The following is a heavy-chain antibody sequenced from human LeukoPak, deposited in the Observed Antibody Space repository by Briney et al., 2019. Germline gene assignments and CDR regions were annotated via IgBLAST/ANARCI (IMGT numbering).Heavy chain of an antibody. Sequence: SETLSLTCTVSGGSISSGAYYWSWIRQHPGKGLEWIGYIYYSGSTYYNPSLKSRVTISVDTSKNQFSLKLSSVTAADTAVYYCARSTTVVTRYFDYWGQGTLVTVSS. CDR3: ARSTTVVTRYFDY. V-gene: IGHV4-31*03. D-gene: IGHD4-23*01. J-gene: IGHJ4*02. CDR2: IYYSGST. CDR1: GGSISSGAYY.